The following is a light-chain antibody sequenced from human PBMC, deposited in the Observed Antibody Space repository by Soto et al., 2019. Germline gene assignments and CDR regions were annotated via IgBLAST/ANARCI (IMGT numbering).Light chain of an antibody. CDR2: GAS. J-gene: IGKJ3*01. V-gene: IGKV3-15*01. Sequence: EIGMTQSPATLSVSPGERATLSCRASQSVSRNLAWYQQKPGQAPRLLIYGASTRATGIPARFSGSGSGTEFTLTISSLQSEDFAVYYCQQYNNWPFTFDPGTTVDIK. CDR3: QQYNNWPFT. CDR1: QSVSRN.